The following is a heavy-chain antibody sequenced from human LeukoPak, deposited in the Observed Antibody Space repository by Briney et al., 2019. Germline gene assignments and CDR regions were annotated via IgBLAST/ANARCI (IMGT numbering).Heavy chain of an antibody. D-gene: IGHD3-16*01. J-gene: IGHJ4*02. CDR1: GYTFTSYY. V-gene: IGHV1-46*01. CDR3: ARGKGVMITFGGVMGY. Sequence: ASVRVSCKASGYTFTSYYMHWVRQAPGQGLEWMEIINPSGGSTSYAQKFQGRVTMTRDTSTSTVYMELSSLRSEDTAVYYCARGKGVMITFGGVMGYWGQGTLVTVSS. CDR2: INPSGGST.